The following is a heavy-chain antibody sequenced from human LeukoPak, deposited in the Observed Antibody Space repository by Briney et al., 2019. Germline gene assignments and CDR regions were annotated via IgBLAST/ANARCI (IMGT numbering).Heavy chain of an antibody. D-gene: IGHD6-19*01. V-gene: IGHV3-23*01. CDR1: GFTFSTYA. CDR3: AKERGISVTDSKIGLDY. CDR2: ISGGGDIT. J-gene: IGHJ4*02. Sequence: HPGGSLRLSCAASGFTFSTYAMHWVRQAPGKGLEWVSGISGGGDITYYADSVQGRFTISRDNSKTTLYLQMSSLRGEDTAVYYCAKERGISVTDSKIGLDYWGQGTLVTVSS.